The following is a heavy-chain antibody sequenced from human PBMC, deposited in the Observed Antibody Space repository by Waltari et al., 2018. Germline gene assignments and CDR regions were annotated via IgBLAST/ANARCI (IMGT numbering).Heavy chain of an antibody. CDR3: VREQQLVPYTDEAFDI. D-gene: IGHD6-13*01. Sequence: QVQLVQSGAEVKKPGASVKVSCKASGYTFSRYYINWVRQAPGQGLEWMGWINCNNGDRKYAQKFQGRVTMTRDTPISTAYMDLSGLISDDTAVYYCVREQQLVPYTDEAFDIWGQGTVVTVSS. V-gene: IGHV1-2*02. CDR1: GYTFSRYY. J-gene: IGHJ3*02. CDR2: INCNNGDR.